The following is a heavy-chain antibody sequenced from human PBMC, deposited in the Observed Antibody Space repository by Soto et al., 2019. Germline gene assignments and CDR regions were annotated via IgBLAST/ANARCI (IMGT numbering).Heavy chain of an antibody. D-gene: IGHD3-3*01. V-gene: IGHV3-73*01. Sequence: PGGSLRLSCAAPGFTFSGSAMHWVRQASGKGLEWVGRIRSKANSYATAYAASVKGRFTISRDDKKSTAYLQKNSLKTEDTAVYYCTRWGDYDFWSGYYGRRTYYYYGMDVWGQGTTVTVSS. CDR3: TRWGDYDFWSGYYGRRTYYYYGMDV. CDR2: IRSKANSYAT. CDR1: GFTFSGSA. J-gene: IGHJ6*02.